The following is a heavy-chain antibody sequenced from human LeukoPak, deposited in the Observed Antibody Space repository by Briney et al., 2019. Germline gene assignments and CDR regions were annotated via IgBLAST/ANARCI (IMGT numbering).Heavy chain of an antibody. Sequence: GRSLRLSCAASGFTFDDYAMHWVRQAPGKGREWVSGTSWIRGSIGYADSGKGGFTPSRDNANNSLYLKINRLRAEDTALYYCARGGLYYYYGMDVWGQGTTVTVSS. CDR2: TSWIRGSI. CDR1: GFTFDDYA. CDR3: ARGGLYYYYGMDV. D-gene: IGHD3-16*01. V-gene: IGHV3-9*01. J-gene: IGHJ6*02.